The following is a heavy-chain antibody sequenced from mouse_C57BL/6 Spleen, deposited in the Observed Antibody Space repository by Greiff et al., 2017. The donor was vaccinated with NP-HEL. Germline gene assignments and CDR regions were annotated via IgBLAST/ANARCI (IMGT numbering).Heavy chain of an antibody. CDR2: IYPSDSET. CDR1: GYTFTSYW. D-gene: IGHD2-5*01. J-gene: IGHJ3*01. CDR3: ASGYSNYPAWFAY. Sequence: VQLQQPGAELVRPGSSVKLSCKASGYTFTSYWMDWVKQRPGQGLEWIGNIYPSDSETHYNQKFKDKATLTVDKSSSTAYMQLSSLTSEDSAVYYCASGYSNYPAWFAYWGKGTLVTVSA. V-gene: IGHV1-61*01.